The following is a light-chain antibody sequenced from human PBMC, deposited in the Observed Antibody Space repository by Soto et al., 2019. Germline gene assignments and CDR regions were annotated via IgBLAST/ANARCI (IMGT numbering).Light chain of an antibody. J-gene: IGLJ2*01. CDR2: EVT. Sequence: QSALTQPPSASGSPGQSVTISCSGTSSDIGAYNYVSWYQQHPGKAPKLLISEVTKRPSGVPDRLSGSKSGNTASVTVSGLQGDDEADYYCSSYGGNNNYVIFGGGTKLTVL. V-gene: IGLV2-8*01. CDR3: SSYGGNNNYVI. CDR1: SSDIGAYNY.